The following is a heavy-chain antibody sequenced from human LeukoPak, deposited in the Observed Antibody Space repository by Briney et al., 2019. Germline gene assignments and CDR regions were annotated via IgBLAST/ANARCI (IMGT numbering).Heavy chain of an antibody. D-gene: IGHD6-13*01. CDR3: ARDISPHLYSSSWYGVGWFDP. CDR1: GFTFSSYA. J-gene: IGHJ5*02. CDR2: ISYDGSNK. Sequence: GRSLRLSCAASGFTFSSYAMHWVRQAPGKGLEWVAVISYDGSNKYYADSVKGRFTISRDNSKNTLYLQMNSLRAEDTAVYYCARDISPHLYSSSWYGVGWFDPWGQGTLVTVSS. V-gene: IGHV3-30-3*01.